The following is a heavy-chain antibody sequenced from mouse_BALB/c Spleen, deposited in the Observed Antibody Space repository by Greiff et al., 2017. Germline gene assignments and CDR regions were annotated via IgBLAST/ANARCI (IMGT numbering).Heavy chain of an antibody. D-gene: IGHD4-1*01. CDR2: IDPANGNT. CDR3: ARSNRYYAMDY. J-gene: IGHJ4*01. Sequence: EVKVVESGAELVKPGASVKLSCTASGFNIKDTYMHWVKQRPEQGLEWIGRIDPANGNTKYDPKFQGKATITADTSSNTAYLQLSSLTSEDTAVYYCARSNRYYAMDYWGQGTSVTVSS. CDR1: GFNIKDTY. V-gene: IGHV14-3*02.